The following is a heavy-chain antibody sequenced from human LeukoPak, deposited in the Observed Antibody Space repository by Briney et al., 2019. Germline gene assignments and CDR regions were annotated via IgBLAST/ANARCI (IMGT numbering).Heavy chain of an antibody. D-gene: IGHD3-10*01. CDR3: ASWVPDRGFDY. Sequence: GGSLRLSCAASGFTVSTNYMSWVRQAPGKGLEWVSVIYSGGSTYYADSVKGRFTISRDNSKNTLYLQMNSLRAEGTAVYHCASWVPDRGFDYWGQGTLVTVSP. CDR1: GFTVSTNY. J-gene: IGHJ4*02. V-gene: IGHV3-53*01. CDR2: IYSGGST.